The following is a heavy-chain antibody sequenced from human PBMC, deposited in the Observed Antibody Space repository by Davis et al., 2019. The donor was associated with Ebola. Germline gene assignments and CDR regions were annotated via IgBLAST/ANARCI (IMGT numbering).Heavy chain of an antibody. Sequence: PSETLSLTCTVSGGSISSSNWWRWVRQPPGKGLEWIGEIYHSGSTNYNPSLKSRVTISVDKSKNQFSLKLSSVTAADTAVYYCASNGDLSGGDYWGQGTLVTVSS. V-gene: IGHV4-4*02. D-gene: IGHD4-17*01. J-gene: IGHJ4*02. CDR2: IYHSGST. CDR3: ASNGDLSGGDY. CDR1: GGSISSSNW.